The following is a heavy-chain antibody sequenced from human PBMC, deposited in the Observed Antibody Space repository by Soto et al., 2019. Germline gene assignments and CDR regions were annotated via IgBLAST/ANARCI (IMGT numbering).Heavy chain of an antibody. V-gene: IGHV3-33*01. CDR1: GFTFSSYG. CDR3: LGYCSGGSCYPDTFEY. J-gene: IGHJ4*02. Sequence: PGGSLRLSCAASGFTFSSYGMHWVRQAPGKGLEWVAVIWYDGSNKYYADSVKGRFTISRDNSKNTLYLQMNSLRAEDTAVYYCLGYCSGGSCYPDTFEYWGQGTLVTVSS. CDR2: IWYDGSNK. D-gene: IGHD2-15*01.